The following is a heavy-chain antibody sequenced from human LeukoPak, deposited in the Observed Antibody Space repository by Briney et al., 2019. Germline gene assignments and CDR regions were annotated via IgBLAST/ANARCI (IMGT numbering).Heavy chain of an antibody. CDR3: AKEWHIVLILYGMDV. J-gene: IGHJ6*02. D-gene: IGHD2-8*01. CDR1: GFTFSSYG. CDR2: ISYDGSNK. V-gene: IGHV3-30*18. Sequence: PGRSLRLSCAASGFTFSSYGMHWVRQAPGKGLEWVAVISYDGSNKYYADSVKGRFTISRDNSKNTLYPQMNSLRAEDTAVYYCAKEWHIVLILYGMDVWGQGTTVTVSS.